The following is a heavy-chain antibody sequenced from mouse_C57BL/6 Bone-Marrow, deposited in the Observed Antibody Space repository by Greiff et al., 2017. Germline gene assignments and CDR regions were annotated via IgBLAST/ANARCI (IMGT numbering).Heavy chain of an antibody. CDR2: IHPNSGSS. D-gene: IGHD1-1*01. CDR1: GYTFTSYW. Sequence: QVQLQQPGAELVKPGASVKLSCKASGYTFTSYWMPWVKQRPGQGLEGIVLIHPNSGSSNDNVLFMSKATLPVDISSCYAYLQLSSLTSEDSAVYYCARLNITTVVEDWGQGTTLTVSS. CDR3: ARLNITTVVED. V-gene: IGHV1-64*01. J-gene: IGHJ2*01.